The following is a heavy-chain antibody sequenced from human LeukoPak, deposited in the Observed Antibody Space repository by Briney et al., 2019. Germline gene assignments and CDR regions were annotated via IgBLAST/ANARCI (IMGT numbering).Heavy chain of an antibody. CDR3: AIHWGSGWYFDL. CDR1: AYSFTGHY. Sequence: ASVKVSCKASAYSFTGHYTHWVRQAPGQGLDWMGWIDPNSGGTNYAQKFQGRVTMTRDTSISTAYMELSRLTSDDTAVYYCAIHWGSGWYFDLWGRGTLVTV. J-gene: IGHJ2*01. CDR2: IDPNSGGT. V-gene: IGHV1-2*02. D-gene: IGHD7-27*01.